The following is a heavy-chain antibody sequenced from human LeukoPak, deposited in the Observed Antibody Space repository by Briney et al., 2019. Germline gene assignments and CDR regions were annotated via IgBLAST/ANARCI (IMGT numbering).Heavy chain of an antibody. CDR1: GFTFDDYG. Sequence: GGSLRLSCAASGFTFDDYGMSWVRQAPGKGLEWVSGINWNGGSTGYADSVKGRFTISRDNAKNSLYLQMNSLRAEDTAMYYCVTEGYCTSDTCYVHWGQGTLVTVSS. CDR3: VTEGYCTSDTCYVH. J-gene: IGHJ4*02. V-gene: IGHV3-20*04. D-gene: IGHD2-2*01. CDR2: INWNGGST.